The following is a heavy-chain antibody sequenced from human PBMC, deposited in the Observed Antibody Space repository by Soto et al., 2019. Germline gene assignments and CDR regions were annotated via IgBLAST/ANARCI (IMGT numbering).Heavy chain of an antibody. CDR3: ARDLRDILTGYPFYYYGMDV. D-gene: IGHD3-9*01. CDR2: INSDGSST. Sequence: GGSLRLSCAASGFTFSSYWMHWVRQAPGKGLVWVSRINSDGSSTSYADSVKGRFTISRDNAKNTLYLQMNSLRAEDTAVYYCARDLRDILTGYPFYYYGMDVWGQGTTVTVSS. CDR1: GFTFSSYW. V-gene: IGHV3-74*01. J-gene: IGHJ6*02.